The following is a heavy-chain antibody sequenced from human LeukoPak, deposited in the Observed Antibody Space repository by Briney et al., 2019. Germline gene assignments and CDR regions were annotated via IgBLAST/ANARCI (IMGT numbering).Heavy chain of an antibody. CDR1: GFTFSSHS. Sequence: GGSLRLSCAASGFTFSSHSMNWVRQAPGKGLEWVSSISSRSNYIYYADSMKGRFTISRDNAKNSLYLQMNSLRVEDTAVYYCARDKEGGSNDHWGQGTLVTVSS. J-gene: IGHJ4*02. CDR2: ISSRSNYI. V-gene: IGHV3-21*01. D-gene: IGHD2-15*01. CDR3: ARDKEGGSNDH.